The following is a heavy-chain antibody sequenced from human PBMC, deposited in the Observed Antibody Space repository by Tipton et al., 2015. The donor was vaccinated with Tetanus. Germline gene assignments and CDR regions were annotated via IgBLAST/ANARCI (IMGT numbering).Heavy chain of an antibody. J-gene: IGHJ4*02. Sequence: TLSLTCTVSGDSVSGYYWSWIQQPPGKGLEWIGYVYYTGSTNHNPSLKSRVTISMDRSKNQISLQLTSVTAADTAVYFCAGVTAQRTELYFDHWGQGTLVTVSP. CDR1: GDSVSGYY. V-gene: IGHV4-59*02. CDR3: AGVTAQRTELYFDH. D-gene: IGHD6-13*01. CDR2: VYYTGST.